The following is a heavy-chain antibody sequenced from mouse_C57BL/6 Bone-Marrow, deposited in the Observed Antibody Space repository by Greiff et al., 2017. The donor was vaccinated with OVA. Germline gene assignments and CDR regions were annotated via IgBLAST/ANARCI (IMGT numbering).Heavy chain of an antibody. Sequence: VQLQQPGAELVKPGASVKLSCKASGYTFTSYWMQWVKQRPGQGLEWIGEIDPSDSYTNYNQKFKGKATLTVDTSSSTAYMQLSSLTSEDSAVYYCARLGRYEVSYAMDYWGQGTSVTVSS. CDR3: ARLGRYEVSYAMDY. V-gene: IGHV1-50*01. J-gene: IGHJ4*01. D-gene: IGHD4-1*01. CDR1: GYTFTSYW. CDR2: IDPSDSYT.